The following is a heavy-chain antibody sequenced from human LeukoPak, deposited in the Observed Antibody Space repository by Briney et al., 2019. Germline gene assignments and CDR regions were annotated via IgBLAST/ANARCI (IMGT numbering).Heavy chain of an antibody. CDR3: AKDRGSGWWDYFDY. V-gene: IGHV3-23*01. CDR2: ISGSGGST. Sequence: GGFLRLSCAASGFTFSSYAMSWVRQAPGKGLEWVSAISGSGGSTYYADSVKGRFTISRDNSKNTLYRQMNSPRAEDTAVYYCAKDRGSGWWDYFDYWGQGTLVTVSS. CDR1: GFTFSSYA. D-gene: IGHD6-19*01. J-gene: IGHJ4*02.